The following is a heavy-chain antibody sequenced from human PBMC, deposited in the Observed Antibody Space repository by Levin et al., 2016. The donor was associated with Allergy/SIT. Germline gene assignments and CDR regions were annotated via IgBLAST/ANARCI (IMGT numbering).Heavy chain of an antibody. Sequence: SGPTLVKPTQTLTLTCTFSGFSLNTGGVGVGWIRQPPGKALEYLARIYWDDDKRYSPSLKNRLTITKDTSRNQVVLTMTNMDPVDTATYFCAHSDDYDDSGHGGRDAFDIWGQGTVVTVSS. CDR3: AHSDDYDDSGHGGRDAFDI. D-gene: IGHD4-17*01. J-gene: IGHJ3*02. CDR1: GFSLNTGGVG. V-gene: IGHV2-5*02. CDR2: IYWDDDK.